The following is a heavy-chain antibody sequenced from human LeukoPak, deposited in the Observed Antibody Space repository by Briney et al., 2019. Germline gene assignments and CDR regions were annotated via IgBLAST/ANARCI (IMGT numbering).Heavy chain of an antibody. V-gene: IGHV4-30-4*01. D-gene: IGHD3-22*01. CDR2: IYYSGST. CDR1: GGSISSGEYY. Sequence: SETLSLTCTVSGGSISSGEYYWSWIRQPPGKGLEWIGYIYYSGSTYYNPSLKSRVTISVDTSKNQFSLKLSSVTAADTAVYYCARGYYDSSGYYYLRGYYFDYWGQGTLVTVSS. J-gene: IGHJ4*02. CDR3: ARGYYDSSGYYYLRGYYFDY.